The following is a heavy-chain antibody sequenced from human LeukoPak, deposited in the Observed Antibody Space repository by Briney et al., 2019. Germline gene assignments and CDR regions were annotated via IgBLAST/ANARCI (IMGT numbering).Heavy chain of an antibody. CDR3: AREGDSPDYYDSSGYYAR. V-gene: IGHV1-69*13. CDR1: GGTFSSYA. CDR2: IIPIFGTA. J-gene: IGHJ4*02. D-gene: IGHD3-22*01. Sequence: EASVKVSCKASGGTFSSYAISWVRQAPGQGLEWMGGIIPIFGTANYAQKFQGRVTITADESTSTAYMELSSLRSEDTAVYYCAREGDSPDYYDSSGYYARWGQGTLVTVSS.